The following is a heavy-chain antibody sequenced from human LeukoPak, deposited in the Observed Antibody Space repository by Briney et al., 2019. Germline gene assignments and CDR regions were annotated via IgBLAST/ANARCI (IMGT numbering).Heavy chain of an antibody. CDR2: IYYSGST. Sequence: SETLSLTCTASGGSISSSSYYWGWIRQPPGKGLEWIGSIYYSGSTYYNPSLKSRVTISVDTSKNQFSLKLSSVTAADTAVYYCARHINGGPYDSLDVWGQGTTVTVSS. CDR3: ARHINGGPYDSLDV. CDR1: GGSISSSSYY. V-gene: IGHV4-39*01. J-gene: IGHJ6*02. D-gene: IGHD3-3*01.